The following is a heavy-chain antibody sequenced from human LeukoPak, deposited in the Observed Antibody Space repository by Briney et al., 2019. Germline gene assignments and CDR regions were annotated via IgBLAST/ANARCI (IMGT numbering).Heavy chain of an antibody. CDR3: ARDGKLYDILTGPPRSSDY. V-gene: IGHV1-2*02. CDR2: INPNSGGT. D-gene: IGHD3-9*01. J-gene: IGHJ4*02. Sequence: ASVKVSCKASGYTFTSYGISWVRQAPGQGLEWMGWINPNSGGTNYAQKFQGRVTMTRDTSISTAYMELSRLRSDDTAVYYCARDGKLYDILTGPPRSSDYWGQGTLVTVSS. CDR1: GYTFTSYG.